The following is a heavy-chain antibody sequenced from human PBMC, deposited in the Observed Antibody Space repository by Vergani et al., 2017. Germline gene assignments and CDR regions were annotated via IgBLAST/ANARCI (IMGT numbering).Heavy chain of an antibody. D-gene: IGHD5-12*01. CDR2: IYHSGST. CDR3: ARVGIVATIRAPWYFDY. J-gene: IGHJ4*02. CDR1: GGSISSSNW. V-gene: IGHV4-4*03. Sequence: QVQLQESGPGLVKPPGTLSLTCAVSGGSISSSNWWSWVRQLPGKGLEWIGEIYHSGSTNYHPSLKSRVTISVDKSKNQFSLKLSSVTAADTAVYYCARVGIVATIRAPWYFDYWGQGTLVTVSS.